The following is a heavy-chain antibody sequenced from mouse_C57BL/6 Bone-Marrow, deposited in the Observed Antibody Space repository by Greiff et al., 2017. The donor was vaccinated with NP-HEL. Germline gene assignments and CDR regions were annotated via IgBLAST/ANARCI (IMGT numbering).Heavy chain of an antibody. J-gene: IGHJ4*01. Sequence: QVQLQQPGAELVMPGASVKLSCKASGYTFTSYWMHWVKQRPGQGLEWIGEIDPSDSYTNYNQKFKGKSTLTVDKSSSTAYMRLSSLTSEDSAVYYVAKEAQATPEVRDYWVQGTPVPVSS. D-gene: IGHD3-2*02. V-gene: IGHV1-69*01. CDR2: IDPSDSYT. CDR3: AKEAQATPEVRDY. CDR1: GYTFTSYW.